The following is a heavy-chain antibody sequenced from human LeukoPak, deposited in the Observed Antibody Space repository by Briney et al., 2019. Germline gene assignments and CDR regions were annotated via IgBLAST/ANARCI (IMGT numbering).Heavy chain of an antibody. Sequence: GGSLRLSCAASGFTFSSYGMNWVRQAPGKGLEWVSSISSSSSYIYYADSVKGRFTISRDNAKNSLYLQMNSLRAEDTAVYYCARVGGGYYYDSSGYLDYWGQGTLVTVSS. V-gene: IGHV3-21*01. J-gene: IGHJ4*02. CDR3: ARVGGGYYYDSSGYLDY. CDR1: GFTFSSYG. D-gene: IGHD3-22*01. CDR2: ISSSSSYI.